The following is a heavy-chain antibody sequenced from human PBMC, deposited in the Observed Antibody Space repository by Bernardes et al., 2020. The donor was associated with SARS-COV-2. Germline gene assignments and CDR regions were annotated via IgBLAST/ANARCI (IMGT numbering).Heavy chain of an antibody. CDR1: GYSFTSYW. V-gene: IGHV5-10-1*01. Sequence: GASLKISCKGSGYSFTSYWISWVRQMPGKGLEWMGRIDPSDSYTNYSPSFQGHVTISADKSISTAYLQWSSLKASDTAMYYCAGQGEGSSWYFPYYYYYGMDVWGQGTTVTVSS. J-gene: IGHJ6*02. D-gene: IGHD6-13*01. CDR2: IDPSDSYT. CDR3: AGQGEGSSWYFPYYYYYGMDV.